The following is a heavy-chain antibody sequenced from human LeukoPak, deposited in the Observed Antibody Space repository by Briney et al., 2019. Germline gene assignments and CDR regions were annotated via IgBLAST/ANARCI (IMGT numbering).Heavy chain of an antibody. V-gene: IGHV3-11*04. CDR3: ARDQSYYGSGSPMNV. J-gene: IGHJ6*04. CDR2: ISNSGSTI. Sequence: GGSLRLSCAASGFTFSDYYMSWIRQAPGKGLEWASYISNSGSTIYYADSVKGRFTISRDNAKNSLYLQMNSLRAEDTAVYYCARDQSYYGSGSPMNVWGKGTTVTVSS. CDR1: GFTFSDYY. D-gene: IGHD3-10*01.